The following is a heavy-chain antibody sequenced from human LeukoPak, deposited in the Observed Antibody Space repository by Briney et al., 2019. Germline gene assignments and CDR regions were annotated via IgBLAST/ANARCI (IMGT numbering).Heavy chain of an antibody. V-gene: IGHV5-51*01. CDR1: GYSFTSYW. J-gene: IGHJ4*02. D-gene: IGHD3-16*01. Sequence: GESLKISCKGSGYSFTSYWIGWVRQMPGKGLGWMGIIYPGDSDTRYSPSFQGQVTISADKSISTAYLQWSSLKASDTAMYYCARGSGGGGDREYYSDYWGQGTLVTVSS. CDR3: ARGSGGGGDREYYSDY. CDR2: IYPGDSDT.